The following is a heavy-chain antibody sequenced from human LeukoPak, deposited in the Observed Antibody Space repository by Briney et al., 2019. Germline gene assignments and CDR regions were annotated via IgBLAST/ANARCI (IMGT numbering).Heavy chain of an antibody. J-gene: IGHJ6*03. CDR3: ACLEAYYYYYMDV. CDR1: GGTFSSYA. V-gene: IGHV1-69*13. Sequence: ASVKLSCKASGGTFSSYAISWVRQAPGPGLEWMGGIIPIFGTANYAQTFQGRVTITADESTSTAYMELSSLRSEDTAVYYCACLEAYYYYYMDVWGKGTTVTVSS. D-gene: IGHD3-3*01. CDR2: IIPIFGTA.